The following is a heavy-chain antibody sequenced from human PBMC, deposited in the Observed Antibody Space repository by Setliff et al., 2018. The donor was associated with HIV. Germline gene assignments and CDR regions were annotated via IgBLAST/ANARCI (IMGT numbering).Heavy chain of an antibody. D-gene: IGHD3-3*01. Sequence: PSETLSLTCIVSGVSTSTSTYYWGWIRQPPGKGLEWIGYIYYSGNTYYNPSLKRRVSMSVDTSMNQFSLKPSSMTAADTAVYYCARTHYNFNLLEYYYYYYMDVWGKGTTVTVSS. V-gene: IGHV4-39*07. J-gene: IGHJ6*03. CDR1: GVSTSTSTYY. CDR2: IYYSGNT. CDR3: ARTHYNFNLLEYYYYYYMDV.